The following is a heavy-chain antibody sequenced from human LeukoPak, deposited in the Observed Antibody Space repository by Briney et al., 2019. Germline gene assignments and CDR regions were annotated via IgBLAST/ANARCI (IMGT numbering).Heavy chain of an antibody. D-gene: IGHD3-22*01. V-gene: IGHV3-23*01. J-gene: IGHJ4*02. CDR3: AKDGLYYDGSAHIYYFDY. CDR1: GFTFSGYA. Sequence: GGSLRLSCAASGFTFSGYAMTWVRQAPGKGLEWVSSITYSGDYTYYADSVKGRFTISRDNSKNTLYLQMNSLRAEETGLYYCAKDGLYYDGSAHIYYFDYWGQGTLVAVSS. CDR2: ITYSGDYT.